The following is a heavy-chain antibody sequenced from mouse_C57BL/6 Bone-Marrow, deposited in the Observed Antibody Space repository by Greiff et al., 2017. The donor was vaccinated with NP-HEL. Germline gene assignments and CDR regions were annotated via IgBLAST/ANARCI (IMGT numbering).Heavy chain of an antibody. V-gene: IGHV1-59*01. CDR3: ARGDYGYAMDY. J-gene: IGHJ4*01. CDR2: IDPSDSYT. CDR1: GYTFTSYW. D-gene: IGHD2-4*01. Sequence: VQLQQPGAELVRPGTSVKLSCKASGYTFTSYWMHWVKQRPGQGLEWIGVIDPSDSYTNYNQKFKGKATLTVDTSSSTAYMQLSSLTSEDSAVYCCARGDYGYAMDYWGQGTSVTVSS.